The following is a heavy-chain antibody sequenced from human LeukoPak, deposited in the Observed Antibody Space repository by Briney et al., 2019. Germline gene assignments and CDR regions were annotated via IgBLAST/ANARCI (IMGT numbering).Heavy chain of an antibody. CDR3: ARVRTYYDFWSGYPYFDY. V-gene: IGHV4-38-2*01. D-gene: IGHD3-3*01. J-gene: IGHJ4*02. CDR2: IYHSGST. Sequence: SETLSLTCAVSGYSISSGYYWGWIRQPPGKGLEWIGSIYHSGSTYYNPSLKSRVTISVDTSKNQFSLKLSSVTAADTAVYYCARVRTYYDFWSGYPYFDYWGQGTLVTVSS. CDR1: GYSISSGYY.